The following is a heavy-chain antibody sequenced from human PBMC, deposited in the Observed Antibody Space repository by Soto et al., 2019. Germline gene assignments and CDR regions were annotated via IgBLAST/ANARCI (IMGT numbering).Heavy chain of an antibody. CDR1: RFTFSYYA. CDR2: ILSDGSKQ. Sequence: GGSLRLSCAASRFTFSYYAMHWIRQAPGKGLEWMAVILSDGSKQYYAESVKGRFTISRDNSKNTLYLQMNSLRADDTAVYYCASNYAYAEGYYWYGIDVWGQGTTVTVSS. J-gene: IGHJ6*02. V-gene: IGHV3-30-3*01. D-gene: IGHD3-16*01. CDR3: ASNYAYAEGYYWYGIDV.